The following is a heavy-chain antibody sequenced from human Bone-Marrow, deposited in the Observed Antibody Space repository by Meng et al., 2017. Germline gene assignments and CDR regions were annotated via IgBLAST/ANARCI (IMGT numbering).Heavy chain of an antibody. V-gene: IGHV3-9*01. CDR2: ISWNSGSI. CDR3: AREDH. J-gene: IGHJ4*02. Sequence: SLKISCAASGFTFDDYAMHWVRQAPGKGLEWVSGISWNSGSIGYADSVKGRFTISRDNAKNSLYLQMNSLRAEDTALYYCAREDHWGQGTLVTVSS. CDR1: GFTFDDYA.